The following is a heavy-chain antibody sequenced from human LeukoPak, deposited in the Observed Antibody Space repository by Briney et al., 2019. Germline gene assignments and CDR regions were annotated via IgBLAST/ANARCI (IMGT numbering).Heavy chain of an antibody. J-gene: IGHJ4*02. CDR2: IYYSGST. CDR1: GGSISSGGYY. D-gene: IGHD3-22*01. CDR3: ARGGDYYDSSGYRY. V-gene: IGHV4-31*03. Sequence: SETLSLTCTVSGGSISSGGYYWSWIRQHPGKGLEWIGYIYYSGSTYYNSSLKSRVTISVDTSKNQFSLKLSSVTAADTAVYYCARGGDYYDSSGYRYWGQGTLVTVSS.